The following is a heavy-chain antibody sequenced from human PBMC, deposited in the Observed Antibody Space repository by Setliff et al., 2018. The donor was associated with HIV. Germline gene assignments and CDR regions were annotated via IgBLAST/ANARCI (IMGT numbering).Heavy chain of an antibody. V-gene: IGHV1-69*10. D-gene: IGHD3-22*01. CDR2: TNPQSDIA. CDR3: VRVGPWYYARSGYLASWDY. J-gene: IGHJ4*02. CDR1: GFTFNHYA. Sequence: SVKVSCKASGFTFNHYALSWVRQAPGQRPEWMGGTNPQSDIANYAQRFQGRVTITADHFTTTTYMELTSLRADDTAVYYCVRVGPWYYARSGYLASWDYWGQGTLVTVSS.